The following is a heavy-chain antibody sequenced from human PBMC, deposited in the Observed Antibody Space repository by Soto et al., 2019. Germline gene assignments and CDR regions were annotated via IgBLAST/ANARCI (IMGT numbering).Heavy chain of an antibody. V-gene: IGHV1-2*04. D-gene: IGHD3-10*01. CDR1: GYTFTGYY. J-gene: IGHJ4*02. CDR2: INPNSGGT. Sequence: ASVKVSCKASGYTFTGYYMHWVRQAPGQGLEWMGWINPNSGGTNYAQKFQGWVTMTRDTSISTAYMELSRLRSDDTAVYYCARMTYYYGSGSYYSLDYPGQGTLVTVSS. CDR3: ARMTYYYGSGSYYSLDY.